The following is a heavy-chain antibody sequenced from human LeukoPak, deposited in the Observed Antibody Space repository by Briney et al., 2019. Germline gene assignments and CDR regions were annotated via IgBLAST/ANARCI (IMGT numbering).Heavy chain of an antibody. CDR1: GGSISSSSYY. J-gene: IGHJ4*02. Sequence: SETLSFTCTVSGGSISSSSYYWGWIRQPPGKGLEWIGSIYYSGSTYYNPSLKSRVTISVDTSKNQFSLKLSSVTAADTAVYYCARPISSGYYPFDSWGQGTLVTVSS. V-gene: IGHV4-39*01. CDR2: IYYSGST. CDR3: ARPISSGYYPFDS. D-gene: IGHD3-22*01.